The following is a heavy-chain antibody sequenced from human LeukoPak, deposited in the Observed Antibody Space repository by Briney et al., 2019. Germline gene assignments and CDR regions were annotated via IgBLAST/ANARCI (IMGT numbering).Heavy chain of an antibody. D-gene: IGHD3-9*01. J-gene: IGHJ4*02. CDR2: IRVEGDT. Sequence: GGSLRLSCAASGFTISTYSMAWVRQAPGKGLEWVAFIRVEGDTFYADSVKGRFTISRDNSRNTLFLEVNSLRAEDTALYYCAKSTDWPGLFDHWGQGTLFTVSS. CDR1: GFTISTYS. V-gene: IGHV3-23*01. CDR3: AKSTDWPGLFDH.